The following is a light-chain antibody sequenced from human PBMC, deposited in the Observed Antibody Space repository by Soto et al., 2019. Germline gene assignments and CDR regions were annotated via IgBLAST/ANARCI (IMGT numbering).Light chain of an antibody. J-gene: IGKJ1*01. CDR1: QTVAYTS. Sequence: EIVLTQSPGILSLSPGARATLSCGASQTVAYTSLAWYQQRPGQAPRLLIYGTSTRATGTPDRFIGSGSGTAFTLTISRLEPEDFAVYYCQQYVTTPRTFGQGTKVE. CDR3: QQYVTTPRT. V-gene: IGKV3-20*01. CDR2: GTS.